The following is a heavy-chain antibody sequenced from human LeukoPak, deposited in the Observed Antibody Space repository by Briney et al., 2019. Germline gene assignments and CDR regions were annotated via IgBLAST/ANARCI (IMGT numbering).Heavy chain of an antibody. J-gene: IGHJ4*02. V-gene: IGHV3-21*04. CDR2: ITATSRHI. D-gene: IGHD5-18*01. CDR3: AREVVDTANLDY. Sequence: GGSLRLSCAAPGVSFSGYSVNWVRQAPGKGLEWVSAITATSRHIYYADSVKGRFTISRDNSKNTLYLQMNSLRAEDTAVYYCAREVVDTANLDYWGQGTLVTVSS. CDR1: GVSFSGYS.